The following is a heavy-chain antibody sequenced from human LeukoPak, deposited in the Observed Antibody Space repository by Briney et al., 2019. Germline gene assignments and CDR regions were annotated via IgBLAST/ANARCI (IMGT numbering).Heavy chain of an antibody. D-gene: IGHD5-18*01. Sequence: GGSLRLSCAASGFTFSSYAMSWVRQAPGKGLEWVSAISGSGGSTYYADSVKGRFTISRDNSKNTLYLQMNSLRAEDTAVYYCAKDYPGASGIWESWFESYGEKDFDYWGQGTLVTVSS. CDR1: GFTFSSYA. CDR2: ISGSGGST. V-gene: IGHV3-23*01. CDR3: AKDYPGASGIWESWFESYGEKDFDY. J-gene: IGHJ4*02.